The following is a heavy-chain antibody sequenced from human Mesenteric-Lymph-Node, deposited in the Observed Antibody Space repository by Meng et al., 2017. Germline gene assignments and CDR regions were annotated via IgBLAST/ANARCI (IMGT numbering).Heavy chain of an antibody. J-gene: IGHJ6*02. CDR2: IGGPGTVT. D-gene: IGHD3-9*01. CDR1: GFTFSDYA. Sequence: GESLKISCAASGFTFSDYAMTWVRQAPGKGLEWVSTIGGPGTVTYYAASVKGRFTISRDNAKNSLYLQMNSLRAEDTAVYYCARGRYFDWLSPNYYYYGMDVWGQGTTVTVSS. V-gene: IGHV3-21*01. CDR3: ARGRYFDWLSPNYYYYGMDV.